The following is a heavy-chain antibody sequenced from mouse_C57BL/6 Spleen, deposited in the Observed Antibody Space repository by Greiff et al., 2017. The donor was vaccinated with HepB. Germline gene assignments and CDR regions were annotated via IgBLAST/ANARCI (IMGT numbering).Heavy chain of an antibody. CDR1: GYTFTSYW. Sequence: QVQLQQPGAELVKAGASVKMSCKASGYTFTSYWMHWVKQRLGQGLEWFAETNPTNGRTYYNEKFKSKATLTVDKSSSTAYMLLSVPTFKDSAVYYGARIKKIVATYFDCWGQGTTLTVSS. CDR2: TNPTNGRT. V-gene: IGHV1S81*02. CDR3: ARIKKIVATYFDC. J-gene: IGHJ2*01. D-gene: IGHD1-1*01.